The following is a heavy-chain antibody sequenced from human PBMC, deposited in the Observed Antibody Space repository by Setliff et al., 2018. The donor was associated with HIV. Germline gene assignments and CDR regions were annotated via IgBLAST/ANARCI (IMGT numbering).Heavy chain of an antibody. D-gene: IGHD3-22*01. CDR1: GFTFSSYW. Sequence: LRLSCAASGFTFSSYWMSWVRQAPGKGLEWVANIKQDGSEKYYVDSVKGRFTISRDNAKNSLYLQMNSLRAEDTAVYYCARPQHIYDDSSDDYWGQGTLVTVSS. J-gene: IGHJ4*02. CDR2: IKQDGSEK. CDR3: ARPQHIYDDSSDDY. V-gene: IGHV3-7*01.